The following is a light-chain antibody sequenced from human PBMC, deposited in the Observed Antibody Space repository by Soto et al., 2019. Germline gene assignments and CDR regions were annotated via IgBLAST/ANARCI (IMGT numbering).Light chain of an antibody. CDR2: AAS. Sequence: EIVLTQSPGTLSLSPGEGITLSCRASQTVSKNYLAWYQQKPGQAPRLLIYAASTRATGIPDRFSGSGSGTDFTLTTSRLEPEDFAVFYCQQYAVSPITFGQGTRLEIK. CDR1: QTVSKNY. V-gene: IGKV3-20*01. CDR3: QQYAVSPIT. J-gene: IGKJ5*01.